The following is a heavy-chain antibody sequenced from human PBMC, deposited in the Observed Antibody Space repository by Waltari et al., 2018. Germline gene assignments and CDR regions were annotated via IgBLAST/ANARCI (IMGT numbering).Heavy chain of an antibody. V-gene: IGHV1-8*01. CDR1: GYTFTSYD. D-gene: IGHD3-10*02. CDR2: MNPNRGNT. J-gene: IGHJ6*02. Sequence: QVQLVQSGAAVKKPGASVKVSCKASGYTFTSYDINWVRQAPGQGLEWMGWMNPNRGNTGYAQKFQGRVTMTRNTSISTAYMELSSLRSEDTAVYYCARAVVHYYYYGMDVWGQGTTVTVSS. CDR3: ARAVVHYYYYGMDV.